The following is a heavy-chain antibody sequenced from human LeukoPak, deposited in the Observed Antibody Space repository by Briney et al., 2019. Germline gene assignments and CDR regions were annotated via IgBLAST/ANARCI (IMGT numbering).Heavy chain of an antibody. D-gene: IGHD1-1*01. Sequence: PSETRSLTCSVSGGSISSGSYYWNWIRQPPGKGLEWIGYIYYSGSTYYNPSLNSRVTISVDTSKNHFSLKLSSVTAADTAVYYCARMVGLEFLSHWYFDLWGRGTLVTVSS. CDR2: IYYSGST. V-gene: IGHV4-61*03. CDR1: GGSISSGSYY. J-gene: IGHJ2*01. CDR3: ARMVGLEFLSHWYFDL.